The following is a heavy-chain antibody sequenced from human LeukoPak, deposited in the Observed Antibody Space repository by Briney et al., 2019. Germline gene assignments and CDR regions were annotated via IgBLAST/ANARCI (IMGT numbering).Heavy chain of an antibody. D-gene: IGHD2-21*02. V-gene: IGHV3-23*01. CDR3: AKAWYCGGDCCTFDY. J-gene: IGHJ4*02. CDR1: GFTFSSYA. Sequence: GGSLRLSCAASGFTFSSYAMSWVRQAPGKGLEWVSAISGSGGSTYYADSVKGRFTISRDNSKNTLYLQMNSLRAEDTAVYYCAKAWYCGGDCCTFDYWGQGTLVTVSS. CDR2: ISGSGGST.